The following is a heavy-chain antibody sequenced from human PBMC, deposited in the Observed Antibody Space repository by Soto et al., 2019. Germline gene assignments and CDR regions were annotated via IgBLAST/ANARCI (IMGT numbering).Heavy chain of an antibody. CDR3: VVVTARAGYYCDY. CDR1: GYTFTSYG. CDR2: ISAYNGNT. Sequence: ASVKVSCKASGYTFTSYGISWVRQAPGQGLEWMGWISAYNGNTNYAQKLQGRVTMTTDTSTSTAYMELRSLRSDDTAVYYCVVVTARAGYYCDYWGQGTLGIVSS. J-gene: IGHJ4*02. D-gene: IGHD2-21*02. V-gene: IGHV1-18*01.